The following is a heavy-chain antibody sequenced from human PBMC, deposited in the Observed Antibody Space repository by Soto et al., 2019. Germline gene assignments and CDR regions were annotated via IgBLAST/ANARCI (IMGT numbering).Heavy chain of an antibody. CDR3: NTPTPALDYYYGMDV. D-gene: IGHD2-2*01. V-gene: IGHV3-15*01. J-gene: IGHJ6*02. CDR1: GFTFSNAW. Sequence: GGSLRLSCAASGFTFSNAWMSWVRQAPGKGLEWVGLIKSKTDGGTTDYAAPVKGRFTISRDDSKNKLYLQMNSLKTEDTAVYYCNTPTPALDYYYGMDVWGQGTTVTVSS. CDR2: IKSKTDGGTT.